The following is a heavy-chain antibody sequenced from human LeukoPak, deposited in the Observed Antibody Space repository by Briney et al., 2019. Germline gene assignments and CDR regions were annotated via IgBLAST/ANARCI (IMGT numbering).Heavy chain of an antibody. CDR1: GFTFGDYA. J-gene: IGHJ4*02. Sequence: GSLRLSCTASGFTFGDYAMSWVRQAPGKGLEWVGFIRSKAYGGTTEYAASVKGRFTISRDDSKSIAYLQMNSLKTEDTAVYYCTTGPGVVIMTSFDYWGQGTLVTVSS. CDR3: TTGPGVVIMTSFDY. CDR2: IRSKAYGGTT. D-gene: IGHD3-3*01. V-gene: IGHV3-49*04.